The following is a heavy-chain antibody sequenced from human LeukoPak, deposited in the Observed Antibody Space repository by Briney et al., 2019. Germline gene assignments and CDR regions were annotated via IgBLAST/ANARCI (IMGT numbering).Heavy chain of an antibody. V-gene: IGHV4-4*07. Sequence: SETLSLTCTVSGGSISSYYWSWIRQPAGKGLEWIGRIYTSGSTNYNPSLKSRVTISVDKSKNQFSLKLSSVTAAGTAVYYCARLAGYQLLGGPYYYYYMDVWGKGTTVTVSS. D-gene: IGHD2-2*01. CDR3: ARLAGYQLLGGPYYYYYMDV. CDR2: IYTSGST. J-gene: IGHJ6*03. CDR1: GGSISSYY.